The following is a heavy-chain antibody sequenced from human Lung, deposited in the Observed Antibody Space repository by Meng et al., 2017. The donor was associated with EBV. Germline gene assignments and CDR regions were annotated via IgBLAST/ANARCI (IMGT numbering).Heavy chain of an antibody. CDR2: INPNTGGS. J-gene: IGHJ5*02. V-gene: IGHV1-2*04. Sequence: QVQVEQLGAEVKNHGASVRVSCKASGYTSTDYYIHWVRQAPGHGLEWVGWINPNTGGSYYAQKFQGWVTMTRDTSISTAYLELSRLRSDDTAVYYCARDTSNWFDPWGQGTLVTVSS. CDR1: GYTSTDYY. CDR3: ARDTSNWFDP.